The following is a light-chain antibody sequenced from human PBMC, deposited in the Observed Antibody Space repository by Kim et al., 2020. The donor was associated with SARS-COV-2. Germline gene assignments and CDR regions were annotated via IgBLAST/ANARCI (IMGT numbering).Light chain of an antibody. CDR2: QDS. V-gene: IGLV3-1*01. J-gene: IGLJ2*01. CDR1: KLGDKY. Sequence: SVSPGKTARIPCSGDKLGDKYACWYQQKPGQSPVLVIYQDSKRPSGIPERFSGSNSGNTATLTISGTQAMDEADYYCQAWDSSIVVFGGGTQLTVL. CDR3: QAWDSSIVV.